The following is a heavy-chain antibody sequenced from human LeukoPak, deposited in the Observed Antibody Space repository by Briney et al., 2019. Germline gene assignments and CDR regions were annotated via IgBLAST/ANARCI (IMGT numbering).Heavy chain of an antibody. CDR2: IIGSSGST. J-gene: IGHJ4*02. V-gene: IGHV3-23*01. CDR3: AKGAYDYMEIAYFYY. Sequence: PGGSLRLSCVASGFSFNNYAMNWVRQAPGKGLEWVSLIIGSSGSTFYADSVKGRFTISRDKSKNTLYLQMNSLRAEDTAVYYCAKGAYDYMEIAYFYYWGQGVWSPSP. CDR1: GFSFNNYA. D-gene: IGHD5-12*01.